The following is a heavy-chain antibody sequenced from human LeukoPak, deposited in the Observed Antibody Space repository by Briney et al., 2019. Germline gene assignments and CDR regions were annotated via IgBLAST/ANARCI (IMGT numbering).Heavy chain of an antibody. D-gene: IGHD3-9*01. CDR3: ARGGLRYFAPYYYYMDV. V-gene: IGHV4-61*02. CDR2: IYISGST. J-gene: IGHJ6*03. CDR1: GGSLSSGLYY. Sequence: SETLSLTCTVSGGSLSSGLYYWTWIRQPAGKGLEWIGRIYISGSTNYNPSLKSRVTISVDTSKNQFSLKLSSVTAADTAVYYCARGGLRYFAPYYYYMDVWGKGTTVTVSS.